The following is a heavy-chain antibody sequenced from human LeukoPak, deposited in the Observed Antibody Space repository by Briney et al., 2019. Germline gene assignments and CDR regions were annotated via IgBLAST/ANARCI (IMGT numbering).Heavy chain of an antibody. CDR3: AVAYSTSGYYPVDY. V-gene: IGHV3-30*03. J-gene: IGHJ4*02. Sequence: PGRSLRLSCAASGFTFSSYGVHWVRQAPGKGLEWVAVISDDGSNKNYADSVKGRCTISRDNSKYTLYLQMNRMRVEDTAVYYCAVAYSTSGYYPVDYWGQGALVTVSS. CDR1: GFTFSSYG. CDR2: ISDDGSNK. D-gene: IGHD3-22*01.